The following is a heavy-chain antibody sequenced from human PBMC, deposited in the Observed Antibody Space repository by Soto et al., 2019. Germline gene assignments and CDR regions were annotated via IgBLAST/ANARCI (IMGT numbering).Heavy chain of an antibody. V-gene: IGHV4-39*01. D-gene: IGHD5-12*01. J-gene: IGHJ3*02. Sequence: SETLSLTCTVSGGSISSSSYYWGWIRQPPGKGLEWIGSIYYSGSTYYNPSLKSRVTISVDTSKNQFSLKLSSVTAADTAVYYCARPYSTPSLRSAAFDIWGQGTMVTVSS. CDR3: ARPYSTPSLRSAAFDI. CDR1: GGSISSSSYY. CDR2: IYYSGST.